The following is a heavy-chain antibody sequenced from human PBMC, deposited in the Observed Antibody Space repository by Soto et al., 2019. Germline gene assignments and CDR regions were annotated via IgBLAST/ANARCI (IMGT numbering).Heavy chain of an antibody. D-gene: IGHD4-4*01. CDR1: GGSISSGGYY. CDR2: FYNSGSV. CDR3: ARGAVTNLYYYYYGMDV. V-gene: IGHV4-31*03. J-gene: IGHJ6*02. Sequence: QVQLQESGPGLVKPSQTLSLTCTVSGGSISSGGYYWSWIRQHPGKGLVWVGYFYNSGSVFYNPSLKSRVTISVDTSKNQFSLKLISVTAADTAVYYCARGAVTNLYYYYYGMDVWGQGTTVTVSS.